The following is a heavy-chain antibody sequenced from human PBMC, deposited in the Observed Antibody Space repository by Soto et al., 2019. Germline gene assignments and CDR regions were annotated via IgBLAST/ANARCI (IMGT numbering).Heavy chain of an antibody. CDR1: GGSISSGGYY. J-gene: IGHJ5*02. Sequence: QVQLQESGPGLVKPSQTLSLTCTVSGGSISSGGYYSSWIRQHPGKGLEWIGSIYYSGSTYYNPSLXSXLTISVDTPKNQFSLKLSSVTAADTAVYYCARSVFPWGQGTLVTVSS. CDR2: IYYSGST. CDR3: ARSVFP. V-gene: IGHV4-31*03.